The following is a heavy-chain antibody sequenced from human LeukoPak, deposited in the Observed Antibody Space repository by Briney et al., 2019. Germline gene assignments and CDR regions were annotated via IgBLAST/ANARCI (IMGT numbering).Heavy chain of an antibody. J-gene: IGHJ4*02. CDR1: GLSFSTYE. V-gene: IGHV3-48*03. Sequence: SGGSLRLSCAASGLSFSTYEMHWVRQAPGKGLEWVSDISSSGSTVYYADSVKGRFTTSRDNANNSLYLQMHSLRAEDTAVYYCALLAVASPQDYWGQGTLVTVSS. CDR2: ISSSGSTV. CDR3: ALLAVASPQDY. D-gene: IGHD6-19*01.